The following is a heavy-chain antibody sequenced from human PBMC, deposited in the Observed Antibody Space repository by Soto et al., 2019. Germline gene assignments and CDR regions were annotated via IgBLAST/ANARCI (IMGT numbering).Heavy chain of an antibody. CDR3: AKEYYGDYDY. D-gene: IGHD4-17*01. Sequence: EVQLLESGGGLVQPGGSLRLSCAASGFTFNIYAMSWVRQAPGKGLEWVSAISGSSDYTYYADSVKGRFTISRDNSKNMLQLQMNSLRVEDTAVYYCAKEYYGDYDYWGQGTLVTVSS. CDR2: ISGSSDYT. V-gene: IGHV3-23*01. CDR1: GFTFNIYA. J-gene: IGHJ4*02.